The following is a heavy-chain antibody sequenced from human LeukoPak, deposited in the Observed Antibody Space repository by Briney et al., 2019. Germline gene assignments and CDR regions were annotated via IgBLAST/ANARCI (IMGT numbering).Heavy chain of an antibody. J-gene: IGHJ5*02. CDR1: GGSFSGYY. Sequence: SETLSLTCAVYGGSFSGYYWSWIRQPPGKGLEWIGEINHSGSTNYNPSLKSRVTISVDTSKNQFSLKLSSVTAADTAVYYCARGRYYGSGSYRFDPWGQGTLVTVSS. CDR2: INHSGST. V-gene: IGHV4-34*01. CDR3: ARGRYYGSGSYRFDP. D-gene: IGHD3-10*01.